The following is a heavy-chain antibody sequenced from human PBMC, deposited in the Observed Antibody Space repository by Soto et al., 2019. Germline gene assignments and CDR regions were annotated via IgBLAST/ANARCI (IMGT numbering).Heavy chain of an antibody. J-gene: IGHJ1*01. CDR1: GYTFISYG. D-gene: IGHD3-10*01. CDR2: ISAFTGKA. V-gene: IGHV1-18*04. CDR3: ARDQRYYGSGYYYSDS. Sequence: QVQLVQSGAEVKKPRASVKVSCKASGYTFISYGISWVRQAPGQGLEWVGSISAFTGKADYAQIFEDRVTMTTDTSTRTAYMELRSRRSEDTAVYYCARDQRYYGSGYYYSDSWGQGTLVTVSS.